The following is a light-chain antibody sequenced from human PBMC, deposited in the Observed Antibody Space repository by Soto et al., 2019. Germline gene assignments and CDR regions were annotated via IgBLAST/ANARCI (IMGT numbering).Light chain of an antibody. CDR2: DAS. CDR1: QTITNW. Sequence: IQMTHSPSILSASVLYRVSITFRSSQTITNWLAWYQQKPGKAPRLLIYDASSLESWVPSRFSGSGSGTEFTLTISSLQSEDFATYYCQQYKSFWTFGQGTKV. V-gene: IGKV1-5*01. J-gene: IGKJ1*01. CDR3: QQYKSFWT.